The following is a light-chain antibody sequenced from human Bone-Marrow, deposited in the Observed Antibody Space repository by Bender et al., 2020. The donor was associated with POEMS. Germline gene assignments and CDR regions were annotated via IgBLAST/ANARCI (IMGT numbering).Light chain of an antibody. J-gene: IGLJ2*01. Sequence: QSALTQPPSASGSPGQSVTISCTGTSSDVGGYNYVSWYQQLPGKAPKLMIYDVSNRPSGVSNRFSGSKSGNTASLTISGLQAEDEADYYCSSYSSSSTSVFGGGTKLTVL. CDR2: DVS. CDR3: SSYSSSSTSV. V-gene: IGLV2-14*03. CDR1: SSDVGGYNY.